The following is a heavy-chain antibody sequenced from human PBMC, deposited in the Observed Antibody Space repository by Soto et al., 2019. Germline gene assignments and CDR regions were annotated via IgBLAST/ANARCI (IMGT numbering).Heavy chain of an antibody. V-gene: IGHV4-31*03. CDR1: GGSISSGGYY. J-gene: IGHJ5*02. CDR2: IYYSGST. CDR3: AKAPDAYYDPKKIYFDP. D-gene: IGHD3-22*01. Sequence: SETLSLTCTVSGGSISSGGYYWSWIRQHPGKGLEWIGYIYYSGSTYYNPSLKSRVTISVDKSKNQFSLKLSSVTAAETAVYYCAKAPDAYYDPKKIYFDPWGQGTQVTVSS.